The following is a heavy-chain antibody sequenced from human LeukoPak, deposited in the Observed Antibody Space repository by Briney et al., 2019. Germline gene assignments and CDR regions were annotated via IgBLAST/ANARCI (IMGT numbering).Heavy chain of an antibody. CDR1: GGSISGYY. V-gene: IGHV4-59*01. J-gene: IGHJ6*02. Sequence: PSETLSLTCTVPGGSISGYYWSWIRQPPGEGLEWVGYIYYSGSTNYNPSLKSRVTISLDTSKNQFSLRLISVIAADTAVYYCARVLRYWGFMDVWGQGTTVTVSS. D-gene: IGHD3-9*01. CDR2: IYYSGST. CDR3: ARVLRYWGFMDV.